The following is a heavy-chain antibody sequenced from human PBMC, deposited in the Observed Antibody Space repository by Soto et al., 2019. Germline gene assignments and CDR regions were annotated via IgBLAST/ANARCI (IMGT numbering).Heavy chain of an antibody. CDR2: ISYDGSNK. J-gene: IGHJ4*02. CDR3: ARDAALYGGNSGFFDY. CDR1: GFTFSSYA. V-gene: IGHV3-30-3*01. Sequence: QVQLVESGGGVVQPGRSLRLSCAASGFTFSSYAMHWVRQAPGKELEWVAVISYDGSNKYYADSVKGRFTISRDNSKNTLYLQMNSLRAEDTAVYYCARDAALYGGNSGFFDYWGQGTLVTVSS. D-gene: IGHD4-17*01.